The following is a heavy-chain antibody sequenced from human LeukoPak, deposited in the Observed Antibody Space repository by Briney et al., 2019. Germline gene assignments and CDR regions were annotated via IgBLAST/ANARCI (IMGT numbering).Heavy chain of an antibody. Sequence: GASVKVSCKASGYTFTSYGISWVRQAPGQGLEWMGWISAYNGNTNYAQKLQGRVTMTTDTSTSTAYMELRSLRSDDTAVYYCATNGYSYGSGWFDPWGQGTLVTVSS. D-gene: IGHD5-18*01. V-gene: IGHV1-18*01. CDR1: GYTFTSYG. CDR2: ISAYNGNT. J-gene: IGHJ5*02. CDR3: ATNGYSYGSGWFDP.